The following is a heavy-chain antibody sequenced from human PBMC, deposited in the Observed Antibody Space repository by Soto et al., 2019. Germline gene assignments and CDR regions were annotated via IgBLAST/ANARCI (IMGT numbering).Heavy chain of an antibody. CDR3: ARDFGSDLSAPGAVFDS. J-gene: IGHJ4*02. V-gene: IGHV1-18*01. Sequence: GALLKVYWKTFGYSFSGYGISWVLMDTGQGLEWMGWISAYNGNTKYAQNLQGRVTLTTDTSTYTAYMELRSLQSDDTAVYYCARDFGSDLSAPGAVFDSWGQGALVTVSS. D-gene: IGHD3-3*01. CDR2: ISAYNGNT. CDR1: GYSFSGYG.